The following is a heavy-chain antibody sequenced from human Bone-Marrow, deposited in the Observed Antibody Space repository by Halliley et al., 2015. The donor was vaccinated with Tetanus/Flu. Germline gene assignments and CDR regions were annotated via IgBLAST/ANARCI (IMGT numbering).Heavy chain of an antibody. V-gene: IGHV4-31*02. CDR3: AKGGGYSSGGRYYFDS. J-gene: IGHJ4*02. D-gene: IGHD6-19*01. CDR2: FYFSGTP. Sequence: WIGYFYFSGTPNFTPSLKSRVSISVGTSQNQFSLKLTSVTAADTAVYYCAKGGGYSSGGRYYFDSWGQGTLVTVSS.